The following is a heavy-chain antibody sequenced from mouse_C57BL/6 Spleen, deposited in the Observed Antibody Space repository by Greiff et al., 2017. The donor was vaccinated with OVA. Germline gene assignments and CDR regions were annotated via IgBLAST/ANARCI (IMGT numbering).Heavy chain of an antibody. Sequence: VQLQQSGAELVRPGASVTLSCKASGYTFTDYEMHWVKQTPVHGLEWIGAIDPETGGTAYNQKFKGKAILTADKSSSTAYMELRSLTSEDSAVYYCTSYYGSSYLFDYGGQGTTLTVSS. V-gene: IGHV1-15*01. CDR3: TSYYGSSYLFDY. CDR2: IDPETGGT. CDR1: GYTFTDYE. J-gene: IGHJ2*01. D-gene: IGHD1-1*01.